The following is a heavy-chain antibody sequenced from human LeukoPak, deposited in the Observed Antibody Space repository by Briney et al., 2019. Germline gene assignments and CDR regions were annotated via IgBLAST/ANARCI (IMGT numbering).Heavy chain of an antibody. Sequence: QAGGSLRLSCAASGFTFSSYEMNWVRQAPGKGLEWVSYISSSGSTIYYADSVKGRFTISRDNAKNSLYLQMNSLRAEDTAVYYCARRKAARFSEYNWFDPWGQGTLVTVSS. J-gene: IGHJ5*02. CDR3: ARRKAARFSEYNWFDP. CDR2: ISSSGSTI. D-gene: IGHD6-6*01. CDR1: GFTFSSYE. V-gene: IGHV3-48*03.